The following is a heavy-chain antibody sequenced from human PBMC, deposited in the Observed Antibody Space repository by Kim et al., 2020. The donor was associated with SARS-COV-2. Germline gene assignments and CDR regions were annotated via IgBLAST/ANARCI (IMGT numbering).Heavy chain of an antibody. CDR3: AKATAGNYYSCVDY. CDR1: GFTFSSYA. D-gene: IGHD2-15*01. CDR2: ISGSGGAT. J-gene: IGHJ4*02. Sequence: GGSLRLSCAASGFTFSSYAMSWVRQAPGKGLEWVSAISGSGGATNYADSVKGRFTISRDNSKNTLYLQMNSLRAEDTAVYYCAKATAGNYYSCVDYWGQGTLVTVSS. V-gene: IGHV3-23*01.